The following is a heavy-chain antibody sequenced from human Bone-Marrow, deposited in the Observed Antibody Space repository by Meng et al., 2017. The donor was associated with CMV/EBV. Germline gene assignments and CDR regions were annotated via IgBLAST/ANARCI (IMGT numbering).Heavy chain of an antibody. V-gene: IGHV3-48*03. Sequence: GGSLRLSCAASGFTFSSYEMNWVRQAPGKGLEWVSYISSSGSTIYYADSVKGRFTISRDNAKNSLYLQMNSLRAEDTAVYYCARNTYCSSTSCYWGPYYYNGMDVWGQGTTVTVSS. CDR3: ARNTYCSSTSCYWGPYYYNGMDV. D-gene: IGHD2-2*01. CDR1: GFTFSSYE. J-gene: IGHJ6*02. CDR2: ISSSGSTI.